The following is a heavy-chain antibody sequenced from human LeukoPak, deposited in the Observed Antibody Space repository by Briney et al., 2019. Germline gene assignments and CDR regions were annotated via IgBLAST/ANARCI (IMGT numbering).Heavy chain of an antibody. Sequence: GGSLRLSCAASGFTFSRYAMSWVRQAPGKGLEWVSALGVSVSGYGGSTYYADSVKGRFTISRDNSRNTLYLQMNSLRAEDTAVYYCAKDRPEDVWGRGTTVTVSS. CDR1: GFTFSRYA. J-gene: IGHJ6*04. CDR3: AKDRPEDV. CDR2: LGVSVSGYGGST. V-gene: IGHV3-23*01.